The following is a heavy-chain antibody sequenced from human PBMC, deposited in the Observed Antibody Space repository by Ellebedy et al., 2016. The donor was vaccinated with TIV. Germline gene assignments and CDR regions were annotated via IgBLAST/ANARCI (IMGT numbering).Heavy chain of an antibody. D-gene: IGHD3-9*01. J-gene: IGHJ4*02. V-gene: IGHV3-23*01. CDR1: GFTFSSYW. Sequence: PGGSLRLSCAASGFTFSSYWMSWVRQAPGKGLEWVSVISSGDDRTYYADSVKGRFTISRDNSKNTLYLQMNSLRAEDTAVYYCAKVVILSGYPRYFDNWGQGTLVTVSS. CDR2: ISSGDDRT. CDR3: AKVVILSGYPRYFDN.